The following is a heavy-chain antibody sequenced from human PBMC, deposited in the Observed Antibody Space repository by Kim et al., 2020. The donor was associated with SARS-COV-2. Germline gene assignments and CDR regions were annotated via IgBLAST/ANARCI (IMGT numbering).Heavy chain of an antibody. CDR3: TRAADTHTYYYYYGMDV. Sequence: GGSLRLSCTASGFTFGDYAMSWVRQAPGKGLEWVGFIRSKAYGGTTEYAASVKGRFTISRDDSKSIAYLQMNSLKTEDTAVYYCTRAADTHTYYYYYGMDVWGQETTVTVSS. CDR1: GFTFGDYA. CDR2: IRSKAYGGTT. J-gene: IGHJ6*02. V-gene: IGHV3-49*04. D-gene: IGHD5-18*01.